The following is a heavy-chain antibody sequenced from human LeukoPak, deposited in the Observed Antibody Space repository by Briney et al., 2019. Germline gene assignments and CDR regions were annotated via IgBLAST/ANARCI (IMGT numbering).Heavy chain of an antibody. D-gene: IGHD6-19*01. Sequence: ASVTVSCTASGYTFTSYYMHWVRQAPGQGLEWMGIINPSDGSTNYAQRFQGRVTMTRDTSTSTVYMELSSLRSEDTGVYYCARDGVGSGWYRVFDSWGQGTLVTVSS. V-gene: IGHV1-46*01. CDR3: ARDGVGSGWYRVFDS. CDR2: INPSDGST. CDR1: GYTFTSYY. J-gene: IGHJ4*02.